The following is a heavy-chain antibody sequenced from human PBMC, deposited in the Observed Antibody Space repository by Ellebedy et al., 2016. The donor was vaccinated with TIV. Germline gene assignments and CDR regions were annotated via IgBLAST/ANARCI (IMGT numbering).Heavy chain of an antibody. Sequence: LRLSCTVSGGSISSSSYYWGWIRQPPGTGLEWIGSIYYSGSTYYNPSLKSRVTISVDTSKNQFSLKLSSVTAADTAVYYCARTDYYDSSGYYGSELWGQGTLVTVSS. CDR2: IYYSGST. J-gene: IGHJ4*02. CDR3: ARTDYYDSSGYYGSEL. V-gene: IGHV4-39*01. CDR1: GGSISSSSYY. D-gene: IGHD3-22*01.